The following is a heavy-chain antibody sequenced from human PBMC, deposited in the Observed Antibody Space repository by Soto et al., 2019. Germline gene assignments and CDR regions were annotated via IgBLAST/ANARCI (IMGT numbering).Heavy chain of an antibody. CDR2: IYYSGST. V-gene: IGHV4-39*01. J-gene: IGHJ4*02. D-gene: IGHD5-12*01. CDR3: ARVYSGYDFPFDY. CDR1: GGSISSSSYY. Sequence: SETLSLTCTVSGGSISSSSYYWGWIRQPPGKGLEWIGSIYYSGSTYYNPSLKSRVTISVDTSKNQFSLKLSSVTAADTAVYYCARVYSGYDFPFDYWGQGTLVTVSS.